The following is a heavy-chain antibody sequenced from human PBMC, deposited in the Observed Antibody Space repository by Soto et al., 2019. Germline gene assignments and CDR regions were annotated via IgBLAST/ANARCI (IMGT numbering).Heavy chain of an antibody. V-gene: IGHV3-23*01. CDR1: RFTFSSYA. Sequence: EVPLLESGGGLVQPGGSLRLSCAASRFTFSSYAMSWVRQAPGKGLEWVSVISGSGGSTYYADSVKGRFTISRDNSKNTLYLQMNSLRAEDTAVYYCAKEGSSSSYWYFDLWGRGTLVTVSS. D-gene: IGHD6-6*01. CDR3: AKEGSSSSYWYFDL. J-gene: IGHJ2*01. CDR2: ISGSGGST.